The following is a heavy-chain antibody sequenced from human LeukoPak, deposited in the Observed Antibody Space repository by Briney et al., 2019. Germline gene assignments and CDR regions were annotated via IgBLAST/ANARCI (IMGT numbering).Heavy chain of an antibody. V-gene: IGHV3-30*18. CDR1: GFTFSRYG. Sequence: GGSLRLSCAASGFTFSRYGMHWVRQAPGKGLEWVAVISYDGSNKYYADSVKGRFTISRDNSKNTLYLQMNSLRAEDTAVYYCAKGRGVYDFWSDYYTFDYWGQGTLVTVSS. D-gene: IGHD3-3*01. J-gene: IGHJ4*02. CDR3: AKGRGVYDFWSDYYTFDY. CDR2: ISYDGSNK.